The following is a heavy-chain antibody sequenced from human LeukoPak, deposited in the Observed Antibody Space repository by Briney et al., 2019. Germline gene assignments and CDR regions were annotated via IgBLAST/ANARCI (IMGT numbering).Heavy chain of an antibody. V-gene: IGHV3-33*01. J-gene: IGHJ4*02. CDR1: GFTFSSYG. CDR3: AREHGYSYGPHFFDY. CDR2: IWYDGSNK. Sequence: PGGSLRLSCAASGFTFSSYGMHWVRQAPGKGLEWVAVIWYDGSNKYYADSVKGRFTISRDNSKNTLYLQMNSLRAEDTAVYYCAREHGYSYGPHFFDYWGQGTLVTVSS. D-gene: IGHD5-18*01.